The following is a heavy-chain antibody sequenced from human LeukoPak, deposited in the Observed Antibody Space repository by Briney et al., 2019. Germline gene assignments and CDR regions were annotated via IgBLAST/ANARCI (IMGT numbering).Heavy chain of an antibody. CDR1: GGSISSYY. Sequence: SETLSPTCTVSGGSISSYYWSWIRQPPGKGLEWIGYIYYSGSTNYNPFLKSRVTISVDASKNQFSLKLSSVTAADTAVYYCARLYGGGYYTAFDIWGQGTMGTVSS. CDR2: IYYSGST. CDR3: ARLYGGGYYTAFDI. D-gene: IGHD1-26*01. J-gene: IGHJ3*02. V-gene: IGHV4-59*01.